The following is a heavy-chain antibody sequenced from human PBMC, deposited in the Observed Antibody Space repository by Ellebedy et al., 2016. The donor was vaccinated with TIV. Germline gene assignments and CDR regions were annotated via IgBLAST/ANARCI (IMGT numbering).Heavy chain of an antibody. CDR3: ATRLGEGIQLWGGFDY. Sequence: PSETLSLTCSVSGGSVSSTRYYWAWIRQPQGKGLEWVSAISGSGAKTYYADAVKGRFTISRDNSKNTLHLKIDTLRVEDTAVYYCATRLGEGIQLWGGFDYWGQGTLVTVSS. V-gene: IGHV3-23*01. D-gene: IGHD5-18*01. CDR1: GGSVSSTRYY. J-gene: IGHJ4*02. CDR2: ISGSGAKT.